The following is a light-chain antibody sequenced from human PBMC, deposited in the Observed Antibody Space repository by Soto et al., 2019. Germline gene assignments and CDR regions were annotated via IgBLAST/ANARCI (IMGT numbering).Light chain of an antibody. CDR3: QSFDSSLSGWV. CDR1: SSNIGAGYD. V-gene: IGLV1-40*01. CDR2: GDT. J-gene: IGLJ3*02. Sequence: QSVLTQPRSVSAAPGQRVTISCTGSSSNIGAGYDVHWYQQLPGTAPKLLVSGDTNRPSGVPDRFSGSKSGTSASLAITGLRAEDEADYYCQSFDSSLSGWVFGGGTKLTVL.